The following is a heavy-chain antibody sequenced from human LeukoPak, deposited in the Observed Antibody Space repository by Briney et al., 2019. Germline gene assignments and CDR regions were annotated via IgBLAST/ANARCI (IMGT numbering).Heavy chain of an antibody. J-gene: IGHJ3*02. V-gene: IGHV3-7*01. CDR3: ARARSYSFDI. CDR2: IKPDESEK. CDR1: GFTFSSYA. D-gene: IGHD5-12*01. Sequence: SGGSLRLSCAASGFTFSSYAMTWVRQAPGKGLEWVAHIKPDESEKFYMDSVKGRFTVSRDNAKSLVFLLMNSLRAEDTAVYYCARARSYSFDIWGQGTMVTVSS.